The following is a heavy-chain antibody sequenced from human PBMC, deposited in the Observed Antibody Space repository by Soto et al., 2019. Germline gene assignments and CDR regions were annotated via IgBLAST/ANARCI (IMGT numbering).Heavy chain of an antibody. CDR2: ISSSSTTK. V-gene: IGHV3-48*02. D-gene: IGHD6-19*01. J-gene: IGHJ5*02. CDR3: ERPSSGWENWFAP. Sequence: EVQLVESGGGLVQPGGSLRLSCAASGFTFNSYSMNWVRQAPGKGLEWVAYISSSSTTKYYTDSVKGRFTISRDNAKNSLYLQMNSLRDDDTAVYYCERPSSGWENWFAPWGQGTLVTVSS. CDR1: GFTFNSYS.